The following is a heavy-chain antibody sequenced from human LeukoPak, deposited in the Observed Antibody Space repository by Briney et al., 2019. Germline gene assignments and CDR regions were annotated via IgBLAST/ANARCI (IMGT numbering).Heavy chain of an antibody. J-gene: IGHJ4*02. CDR3: AKRSPYYFNY. CDR1: GFTFSSSA. V-gene: IGHV3-23*01. Sequence: GGSLRLSCAASGFTFSSSAMSWVRQAPGKGLEWVSTISGGGVSTYYADSVKGQFTISRDTSKNTLDLHMNSLRAEDTAVYYCAKRSPYYFNYWGQGTLVTVSS. D-gene: IGHD3-10*01. CDR2: ISGGGVST.